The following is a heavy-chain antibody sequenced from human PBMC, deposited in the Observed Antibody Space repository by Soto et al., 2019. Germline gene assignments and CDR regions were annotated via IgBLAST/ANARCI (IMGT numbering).Heavy chain of an antibody. J-gene: IGHJ2*01. CDR1: GYTFTSYD. CDR2: MNPNSGNT. V-gene: IGHV1-8*01. Sequence: QVQLVQSGAEVKKPGASVKVSCKASGYTFTSYDINWVRQATGQGLEWMGWMNPNSGNTGYAQKFQGRVTMTRTTSVTTAYMELSSLRSEATAVYYCARGRGNAYSWDFDLWGRGTLVTVSS. CDR3: ARGRGNAYSWDFDL. D-gene: IGHD2-15*01.